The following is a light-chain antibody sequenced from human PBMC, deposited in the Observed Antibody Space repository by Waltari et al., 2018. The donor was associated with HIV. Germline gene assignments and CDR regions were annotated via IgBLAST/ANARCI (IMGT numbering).Light chain of an antibody. CDR2: SNR. J-gene: IGLJ3*02. V-gene: IGLV1-44*01. CDR3: AAWDDSLNGPV. Sequence: QSVLTQPPSASGTPGQRVTISCSGSSSNLGSNTVNWYQQHPGRAPKLLIYSNRHRPSGDPDRCSGSKFRTPAFLASSGGQSEDEPDYYCAAWDDSLNGPVFGVGTKLTLL. CDR1: SSNLGSNT.